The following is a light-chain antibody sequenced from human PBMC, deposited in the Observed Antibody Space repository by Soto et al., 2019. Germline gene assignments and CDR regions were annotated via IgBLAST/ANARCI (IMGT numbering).Light chain of an antibody. V-gene: IGKV3-20*01. CDR1: QSVTSSY. CDR3: QHSGRSPPFT. J-gene: IGKJ2*01. CDR2: GAS. Sequence: DIVLTQSPGTLSLSPGERATLSCRASQSVTSSYLSWFQQKPGQAPRLLIYGASSRATGIPDRFSGSGSGTDFTLVISRVEPEDFAVYFCQHSGRSPPFTFGQGTKLEIK.